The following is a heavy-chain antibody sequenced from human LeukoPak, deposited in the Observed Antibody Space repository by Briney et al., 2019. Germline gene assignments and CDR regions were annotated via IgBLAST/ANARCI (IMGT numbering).Heavy chain of an antibody. D-gene: IGHD6-13*01. V-gene: IGHV4-38-2*02. CDR2: IYHSGST. J-gene: IGHJ3*02. Sequence: SETLSLTCAVSGYSISSGYYWGWIRQPPGKGLEWIGSIYHSGSTYYNPSLKSRVTISVDTSKNQFSLKLSSVTAADTAVYYCARDSSSWCGGAFDIWGQGTMVTVSS. CDR3: ARDSSSWCGGAFDI. CDR1: GYSISSGYY.